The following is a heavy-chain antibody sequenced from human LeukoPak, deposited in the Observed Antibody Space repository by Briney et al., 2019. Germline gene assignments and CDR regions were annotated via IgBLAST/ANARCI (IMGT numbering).Heavy chain of an antibody. V-gene: IGHV1-8*01. J-gene: IGHJ1*01. CDR1: GYTFTSYD. Sequence: ASVKVSCKASGYTFTSYDINWVRQATGQGLEWMGWMNPNSGNTGYAQKFQGRVTMTRNTSISTAYMELSSLRSEDTAVYYCAVSARLGELSREYFQHWGQGTLVTVSS. CDR3: AVSARLGELSREYFQH. CDR2: MNPNSGNT. D-gene: IGHD3-16*02.